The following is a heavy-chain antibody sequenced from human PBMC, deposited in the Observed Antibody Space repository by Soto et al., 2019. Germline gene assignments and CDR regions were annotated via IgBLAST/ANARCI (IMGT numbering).Heavy chain of an antibody. J-gene: IGHJ6*03. CDR3: ASRRAAAGRYYYYYMDV. CDR1: GGSFSGYY. D-gene: IGHD6-13*01. V-gene: IGHV4-34*01. CDR2: INHSGST. Sequence: SETLSLTCAVYGGSFSGYYWSWIRQPPGKGLEWIGEINHSGSTNYNPSLKSRVTISVDTSKNQFSLKLSSVTAADTAVYYCASRRAAAGRYYYYYMDVWGKGTTVTVS.